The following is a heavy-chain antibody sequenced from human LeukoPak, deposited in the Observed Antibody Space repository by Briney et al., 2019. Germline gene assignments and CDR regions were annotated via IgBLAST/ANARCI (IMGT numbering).Heavy chain of an antibody. CDR2: IYSGGST. CDR3: AREYYGSGRTDYYGMDV. D-gene: IGHD3-10*01. V-gene: IGHV3-66*01. J-gene: IGHJ6*02. CDR1: GFTFSSYS. Sequence: PGGSLRLSCAASGFTFSSYSMNWVRQAPGKGLEWVSVIYSGGSTYYADSVKGRFTISRDNSKNTLYLQMNSLRAEDTAVYYCAREYYGSGRTDYYGMDVWGQGTTVTVSS.